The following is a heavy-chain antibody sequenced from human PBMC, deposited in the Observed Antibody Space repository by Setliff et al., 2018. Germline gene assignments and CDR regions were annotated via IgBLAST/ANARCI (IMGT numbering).Heavy chain of an antibody. CDR2: MNPNSGHT. D-gene: IGHD2-15*01. V-gene: IGHV1-8*03. CDR3: ARGSRSGGKGGYNWLDP. Sequence: ASVKVSCKASGYTFTSYDINWVRQATGQGLEWMGWMNPNSGHTGYAQKFQGRVTITRNTSISTTYMELSSLRSEDTAVYYCARGSRSGGKGGYNWLDPRGQGTLVTVSS. J-gene: IGHJ5*02. CDR1: GYTFTSYD.